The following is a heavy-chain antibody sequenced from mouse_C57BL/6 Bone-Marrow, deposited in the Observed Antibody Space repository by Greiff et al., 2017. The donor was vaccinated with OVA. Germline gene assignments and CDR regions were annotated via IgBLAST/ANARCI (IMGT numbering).Heavy chain of an antibody. D-gene: IGHD3-1*01. J-gene: IGHJ3*01. CDR2: IHPNSGST. CDR1: GYTFTSYW. V-gene: IGHV1-64*01. CDR3: AGHPSSFAY. Sequence: VQLQQPGAELVKPGASVKLSCKASGYTFTSYWMHWVKQRPGQGLEWIGMIHPNSGSTNYNEKFKSKATLTVDKSSSTAYMQLSSLISEDSAVYYCAGHPSSFAYWGQGTLVTVSA.